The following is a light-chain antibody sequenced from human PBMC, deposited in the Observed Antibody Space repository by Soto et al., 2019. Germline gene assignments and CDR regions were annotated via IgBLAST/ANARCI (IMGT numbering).Light chain of an antibody. CDR1: TPNIGSNS. CDR2: DTN. Sequence: QSVLTQPPSVSAAPGQRVTISCSGTTPNIGSNSVSWYLQVPGTVPKLLIYDTNKRPSGIPDRISGSKSGSSATLDITGLQIGDEADYYCATWDSSLKIGVFGGGTKLTVL. J-gene: IGLJ3*02. V-gene: IGLV1-51*01. CDR3: ATWDSSLKIGV.